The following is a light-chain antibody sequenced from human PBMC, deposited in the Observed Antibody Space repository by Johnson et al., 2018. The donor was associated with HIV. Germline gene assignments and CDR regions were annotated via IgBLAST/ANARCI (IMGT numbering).Light chain of an antibody. CDR2: DNN. V-gene: IGLV1-51*01. CDR1: SSNIGNNY. J-gene: IGLJ1*01. CDR3: GTWDSSLSAFYV. Sequence: QSVLTQPPSVSAAPGQKVTISCSGSSSNIGNNYVSWYQQLSGTAPKLLIYDNNKRPSGIPDRFSGSKSGTSATLGITGLQTGDEADYYCGTWDSSLSAFYVFGTGTMVTVL.